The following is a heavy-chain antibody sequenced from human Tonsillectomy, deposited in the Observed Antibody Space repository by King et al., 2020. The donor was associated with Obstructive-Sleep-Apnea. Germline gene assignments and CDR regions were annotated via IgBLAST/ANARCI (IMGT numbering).Heavy chain of an antibody. J-gene: IGHJ4*02. CDR1: GFTFSSYG. Sequence: VQLVESGGGVVQPGRSLRLSCAASGFTFSSYGMHWVRQAPGKGLEWVAVIWYDGSNKYYADSVKGRFTISRDNSKNTLYLQMNSLRAEDTAVYYCARSSYDSSGYSLDYWGQGTQVTVSS. CDR2: IWYDGSNK. D-gene: IGHD3-22*01. CDR3: ARSSYDSSGYSLDY. V-gene: IGHV3-33*01.